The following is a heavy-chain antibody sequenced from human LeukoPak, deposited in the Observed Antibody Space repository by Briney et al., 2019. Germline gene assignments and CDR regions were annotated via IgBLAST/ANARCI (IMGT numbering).Heavy chain of an antibody. J-gene: IGHJ4*02. CDR2: ISYDGTNK. CDR1: GFTFSRHG. Sequence: GGSLRLSCSASGFTFSRHGMHWVRQAPGKGLEWVAIISYDGTNKYYADSVRGRFTISRDNSKNTLYLQMNSLRAEDTAVYYCARDFGWLSGFDNWGQGTLVTVSS. V-gene: IGHV3-30*03. CDR3: ARDFGWLSGFDN. D-gene: IGHD3-9*01.